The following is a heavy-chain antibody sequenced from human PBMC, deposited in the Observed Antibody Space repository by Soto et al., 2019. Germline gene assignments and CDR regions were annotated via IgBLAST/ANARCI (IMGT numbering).Heavy chain of an antibody. CDR3: ARGPIYPLGYQLLPRGAFDI. D-gene: IGHD2-2*01. J-gene: IGHJ3*02. CDR2: INPNSGGT. V-gene: IGHV1-2*04. CDR1: GYTFTGYY. Sequence: ASVKVSCKASGYTFTGYYMHWVRQAPGQGLEWMGWINPNSGGTNYAQKFQGWVTMTRDTSISTAYMELSRLRSDDTAVYYCARGPIYPLGYQLLPRGAFDIWGQGTMVTVSS.